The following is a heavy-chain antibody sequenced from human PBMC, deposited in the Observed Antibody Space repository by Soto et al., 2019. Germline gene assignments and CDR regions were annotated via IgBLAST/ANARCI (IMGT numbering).Heavy chain of an antibody. D-gene: IGHD1-1*01. V-gene: IGHV4-31*03. Sequence: PXETLSLPCTVSCGSISSGRYYWSWIRQHPGKVLEWIGYIYYNGSTYYIPSLNSRVTMSVDTSKSQFSLNLSYVTVADTAVYYCARVFTTGINRGWFDTWGQGTLVTVSS. CDR3: ARVFTTGINRGWFDT. CDR1: CGSISSGRYY. J-gene: IGHJ5*01. CDR2: IYYNGST.